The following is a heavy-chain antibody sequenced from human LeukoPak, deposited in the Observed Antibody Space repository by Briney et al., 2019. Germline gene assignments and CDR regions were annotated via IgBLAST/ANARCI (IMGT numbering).Heavy chain of an antibody. CDR3: ARGAGYSSGYFDY. Sequence: SETLSLTCTVSGGSISSYYWSWIRQPPGKGLEWIGYIYYSGSTNYNPSLKSRVTISVDTSKNQFSLKLSSVTAADTAVYYCARGAGYSSGYFDYWGQGTLVTVSS. CDR1: GGSISSYY. D-gene: IGHD6-19*01. J-gene: IGHJ4*02. CDR2: IYYSGST. V-gene: IGHV4-59*01.